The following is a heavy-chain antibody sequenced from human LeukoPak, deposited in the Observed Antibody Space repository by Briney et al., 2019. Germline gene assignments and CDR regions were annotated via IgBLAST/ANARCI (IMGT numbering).Heavy chain of an antibody. Sequence: GASVKVSCKASGYSFTGHYLHWVRQAPGQGLEWMGWINPKTGDKTYAQKFQGRVTMTWDTSITTAYMELSSLRSEDTAVYYCATPGGSDAFDIWGQGTMVTVSS. CDR3: ATPGGSDAFDI. CDR1: GYSFTGHY. V-gene: IGHV1-2*02. J-gene: IGHJ3*02. D-gene: IGHD4-23*01. CDR2: INPKTGDK.